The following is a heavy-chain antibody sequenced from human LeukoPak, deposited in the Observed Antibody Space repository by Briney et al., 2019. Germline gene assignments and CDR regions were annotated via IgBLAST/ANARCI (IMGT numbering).Heavy chain of an antibody. CDR1: GYTFTGYG. D-gene: IGHD3-22*01. CDR2: ISVYNDNT. V-gene: IGHV1-18*01. J-gene: IGHJ4*02. CDR3: ARDRRVRGYYDTSGYSCDY. Sequence: VSVKVSCKASGYTFTGYGITWVRQAPGQGLEWMGWISVYNDNTNYAQKFQGRVTMTTDTYTGTAYMELTSLRSDDTAVYYCARDRRVRGYYDTSGYSCDYWGQGTLVTVSS.